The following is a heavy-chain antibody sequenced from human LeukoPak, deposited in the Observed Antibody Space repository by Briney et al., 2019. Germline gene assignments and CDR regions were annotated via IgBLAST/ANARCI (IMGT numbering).Heavy chain of an antibody. CDR1: GGTFSSYA. J-gene: IGHJ4*02. Sequence: SVKVSCKASGGTFSSYAISWVRQAPGQGLEWMGGIIPIFGTANYAQKFQGRVTITADESTSTAYMELSSLRSEDTAVYYCARVAPPGYSYDFVYYFDYWGQGTLVTVSS. CDR2: IIPIFGTA. D-gene: IGHD5-18*01. V-gene: IGHV1-69*01. CDR3: ARVAPPGYSYDFVYYFDY.